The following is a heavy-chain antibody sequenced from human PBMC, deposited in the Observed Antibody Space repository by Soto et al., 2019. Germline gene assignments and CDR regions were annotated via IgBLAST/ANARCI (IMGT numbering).Heavy chain of an antibody. J-gene: IGHJ3*02. CDR1: DSTFRSYS. CDR2: ISSGSSVI. CDR3: ARGGRSYTKDDTFHI. D-gene: IGHD2-2*02. Sequence: EVQLVESGGGLVKPGESLRLSCVASDSTFRSYSMNWVRQAPGRGLEWVSIISSGSSVIFYADSMKGRFTISRDNAKNSLYLQMNSLRAEDTAVYYCARGGRSYTKDDTFHIWGQGTMVTVSS. V-gene: IGHV3-21*01.